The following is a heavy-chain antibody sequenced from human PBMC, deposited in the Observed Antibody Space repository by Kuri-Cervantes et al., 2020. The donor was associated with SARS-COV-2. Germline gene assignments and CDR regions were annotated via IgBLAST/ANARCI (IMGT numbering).Heavy chain of an antibody. V-gene: IGHV4-39*07. D-gene: IGHD3-16*01. CDR3: ARGAHHIRFRGEVDY. Sequence: SETLSLTCTVSGGSISSSSYYWGWIRQPPGKGLEWIGSIYYSGSTYYNPSLKSRVTISVDPSKNQFSLKLNSVTAADTALYYCARGAHHIRFRGEVDYWSQGDLVTVSS. CDR1: GGSISSSSYY. J-gene: IGHJ4*02. CDR2: IYYSGST.